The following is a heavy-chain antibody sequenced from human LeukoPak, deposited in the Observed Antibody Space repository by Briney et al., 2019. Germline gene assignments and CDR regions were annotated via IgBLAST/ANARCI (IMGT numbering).Heavy chain of an antibody. Sequence: GGSLRLSCAASGFTFSNYWMSWVRQAPGKGLEWVANIKKDGREKYYVDSVKGRFTISRDNAKNSLYLQMNSLRVEDTAVYYCARDGAMVTTPNYYGMDVWGQGTTVTVSS. J-gene: IGHJ6*02. CDR2: IKKDGREK. CDR3: ARDGAMVTTPNYYGMDV. V-gene: IGHV3-7*01. D-gene: IGHD5-18*01. CDR1: GFTFSNYW.